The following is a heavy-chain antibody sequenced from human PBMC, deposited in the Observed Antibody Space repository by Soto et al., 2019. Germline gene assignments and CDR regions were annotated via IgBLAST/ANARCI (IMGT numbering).Heavy chain of an antibody. Sequence: VSLRLSCAASGFTFSSYSVNWVRQAPGKGLEWVSSISSSSSYIYYADSVKGRFTISRDNAKNSLYLQMNSLRAEDTAVYYCAPWGIVATMTVDYWGQGTLVTVSS. D-gene: IGHD5-12*01. J-gene: IGHJ4*02. CDR1: GFTFSSYS. V-gene: IGHV3-21*01. CDR2: ISSSSSYI. CDR3: APWGIVATMTVDY.